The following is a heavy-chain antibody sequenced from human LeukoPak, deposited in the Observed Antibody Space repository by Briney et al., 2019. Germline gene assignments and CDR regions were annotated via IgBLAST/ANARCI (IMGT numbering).Heavy chain of an antibody. Sequence: GGSLRLSCAASGVAVNSSYMSWVRQAPGKGLEGVSIVYSDDIRYYVDSVKGRFSISRDNAKNSLYLQMNSLGAEDTAVYYCARDRTLSSWYPRSAFDIWGQGTMVTVSS. CDR2: VYSDDIR. CDR1: GVAVNSSY. D-gene: IGHD6-13*01. V-gene: IGHV3-53*01. J-gene: IGHJ3*02. CDR3: ARDRTLSSWYPRSAFDI.